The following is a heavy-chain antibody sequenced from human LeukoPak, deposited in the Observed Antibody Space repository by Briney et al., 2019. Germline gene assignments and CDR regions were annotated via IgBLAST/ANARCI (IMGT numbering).Heavy chain of an antibody. CDR1: GGSISSYY. CDR2: IYYSGST. CDR3: ASAAEWLRFDN. V-gene: IGHV4-59*08. Sequence: PSETLSLTCTVSGGSISSYYWSWIRQPPGKGLEWIGYIYYSGSTNYNPSLKSRVTISVDTSKNQFSLKLNSVTAADTAVYYRASAAEWLRFDNWGQGTLVTVSS. D-gene: IGHD5-12*01. J-gene: IGHJ4*02.